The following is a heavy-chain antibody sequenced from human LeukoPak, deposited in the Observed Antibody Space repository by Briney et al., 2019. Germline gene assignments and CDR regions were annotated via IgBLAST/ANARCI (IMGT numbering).Heavy chain of an antibody. CDR1: GGTFSSYA. CDR3: AAIGKTYSNYFDY. J-gene: IGHJ4*02. Sequence: SVKVSCKASGGTFSSYAISWVRQAPGQGLEWMGGIIPIFGTANYAQKFQGRVTITTDESTSTAYMELSSLRSEDTAVYYCAAIGKTYSNYFDYWGQGTLVTISS. V-gene: IGHV1-69*05. CDR2: IIPIFGTA. D-gene: IGHD4-11*01.